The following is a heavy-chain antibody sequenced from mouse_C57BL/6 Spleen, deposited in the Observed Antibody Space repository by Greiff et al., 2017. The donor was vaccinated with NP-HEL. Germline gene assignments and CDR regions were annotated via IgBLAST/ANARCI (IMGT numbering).Heavy chain of an antibody. D-gene: IGHD1-1*01. CDR2: IDPENGDA. J-gene: IGHJ2*01. V-gene: IGHV14-4*01. Sequence: EVQLQQSGAELVRPGASVKLSCTASGFNIKDDYMHWVKQRPEQGLEWIGWIDPENGDAENASKYQDKTTITADTSSNTAYLQLSSLTSEDTAVYYYTTKDYYGSSYYFDYWGQGTTLTVSS. CDR3: TTKDYYGSSYYFDY. CDR1: GFNIKDDY.